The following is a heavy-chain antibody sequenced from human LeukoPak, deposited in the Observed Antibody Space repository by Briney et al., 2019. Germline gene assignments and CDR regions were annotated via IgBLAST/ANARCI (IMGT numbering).Heavy chain of an antibody. D-gene: IGHD6-6*01. CDR1: GITLSSYW. V-gene: IGHV3-48*03. CDR3: ARGPSIAARYDAFDI. Sequence: GGSLRLSCAGSGITLSSYWMSWVRQAPGKGLEWVSYISSSGNTISYADSVKGRFTISRDNAKNSLYLQVISLRAEDTAVYYCARGPSIAARYDAFDIWGQGTMVTVSS. J-gene: IGHJ3*02. CDR2: ISSSGNTI.